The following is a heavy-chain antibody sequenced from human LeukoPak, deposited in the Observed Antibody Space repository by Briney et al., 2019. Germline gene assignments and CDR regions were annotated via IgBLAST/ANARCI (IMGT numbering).Heavy chain of an antibody. Sequence: GGSLRLSCAASGFSFGSIWMSWVRQTPGKGLEWLAYIKEDVTMTHYSDSVKGRFTISRDNAKKSLYLQMNNQRVDDTGVYYCATDIDYFESCGQGTLVTVSS. CDR3: ATDIDYFES. CDR1: GFSFGSIW. CDR2: IKEDVTMT. D-gene: IGHD3-16*01. J-gene: IGHJ5*01. V-gene: IGHV3-7*01.